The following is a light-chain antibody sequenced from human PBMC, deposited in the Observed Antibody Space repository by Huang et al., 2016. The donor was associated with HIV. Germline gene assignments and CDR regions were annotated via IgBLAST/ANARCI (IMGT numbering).Light chain of an antibody. CDR2: ATS. CDR3: QQSYLTPNT. J-gene: IGKJ2*01. V-gene: IGKV1-39*01. Sequence: DIQMTQSPSALSASVGDRVTITCRASKSISNYLHWYQQKPGKAPKLLIEATSSLQSGVPSRFSGSGSGTDFTLTISSLQPEDSATYYCQQSYLTPNTFGQGTRLEIK. CDR1: KSISNY.